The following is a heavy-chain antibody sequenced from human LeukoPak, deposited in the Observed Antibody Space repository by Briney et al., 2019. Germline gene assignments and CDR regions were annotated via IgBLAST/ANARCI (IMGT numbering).Heavy chain of an antibody. Sequence: SETLSLTCAVSGGSISSNSYYWGWIRQPPGKGLEWIGSIYYSGSTYYNPSLKSRVTISVDTSKNQFSLKLSSVTAADTAVYYCARYGDALDYWGQGTLVTVSS. CDR2: IYYSGST. CDR1: GGSISSNSYY. V-gene: IGHV4-39*07. CDR3: ARYGDALDY. J-gene: IGHJ4*02. D-gene: IGHD4-17*01.